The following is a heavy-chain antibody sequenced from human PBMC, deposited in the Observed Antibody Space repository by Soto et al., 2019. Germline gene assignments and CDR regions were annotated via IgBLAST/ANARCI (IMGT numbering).Heavy chain of an antibody. V-gene: IGHV3-7*03. CDR1: GFTLRTSF. CDR3: ARDFPGSGRYFFDY. D-gene: IGHD6-19*01. J-gene: IGHJ4*02. CDR2: INQDGGGT. Sequence: LRLSCVAPGFTLRTSFKGWGRKALGKGREWVANINQDGGGTYYVDSVEGRFTISKGNAKDSLYLQMNSLRGEDTAVYYCARDFPGSGRYFFDYWGQGTLVTVSS.